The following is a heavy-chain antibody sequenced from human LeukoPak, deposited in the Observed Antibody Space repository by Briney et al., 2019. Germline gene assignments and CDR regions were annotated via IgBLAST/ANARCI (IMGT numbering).Heavy chain of an antibody. CDR1: GFSVTSNH. CDR3: ARDGSSYYFDY. V-gene: IGHV3-66*01. Sequence: GGSLRLSCAASGFSVTSNHMNWVRQAPGKGLEWVSIRFTISRDDSINTLYLQMNSLRAEDMAVYYCARDGSSYYFDYWGQGTLVTVSS. D-gene: IGHD6-6*01. J-gene: IGHJ4*02.